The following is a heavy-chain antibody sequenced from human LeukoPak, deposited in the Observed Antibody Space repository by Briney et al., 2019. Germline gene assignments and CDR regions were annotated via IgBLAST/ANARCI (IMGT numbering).Heavy chain of an antibody. CDR1: RFSFSSYA. CDR2: ISGSGGST. J-gene: IGHJ4*02. Sequence: GGSLRLSCAASRFSFSSYAMSWVRQAPGKGLEWVSAISGSGGSTYYADSVKGRFTISRDNSKNTLYLQMNSLRAEDTAVYYCAKDVDYDSSGYFGYWGQGTLVTVSS. V-gene: IGHV3-23*01. D-gene: IGHD3-22*01. CDR3: AKDVDYDSSGYFGY.